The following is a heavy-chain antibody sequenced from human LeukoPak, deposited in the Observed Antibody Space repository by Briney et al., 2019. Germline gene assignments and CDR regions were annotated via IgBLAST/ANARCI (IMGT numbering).Heavy chain of an antibody. D-gene: IGHD6-6*01. CDR2: IYHSGST. Sequence: PSETLSLTCNVSGYSIRSGYYWGWIRQPPGKGLEWIGSIYHSGSTYYNPSLKSRVTISVDTSKNQFSLKLSSVTAADTAVYYCAREGHSSQLYYFDYWGQGTLVTVSS. J-gene: IGHJ4*02. V-gene: IGHV4-38-2*02. CDR1: GYSIRSGYY. CDR3: AREGHSSQLYYFDY.